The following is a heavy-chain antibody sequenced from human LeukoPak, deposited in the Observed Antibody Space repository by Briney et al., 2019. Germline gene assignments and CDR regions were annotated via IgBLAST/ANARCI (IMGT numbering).Heavy chain of an antibody. CDR2: IIPILGIA. J-gene: IGHJ4*02. CDR3: ARGPISSVGPKIDY. D-gene: IGHD2-2*01. CDR1: GGTFSSYA. V-gene: IGHV1-69*04. Sequence: ASVKVSCKASGGTFSSYAISWVRQAPGQGLEWMGRIIPILGIANYAQKFQGRVTITADKSTSTAYMELSSLRSEDTAVYYCARGPISSVGPKIDYWGQGTLVTVSS.